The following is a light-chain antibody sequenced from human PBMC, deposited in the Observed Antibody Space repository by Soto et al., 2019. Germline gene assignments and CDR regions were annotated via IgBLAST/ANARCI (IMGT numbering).Light chain of an antibody. CDR3: QQANNFPQ. CDR1: QGISGW. CDR2: ATS. V-gene: IGKV1D-12*01. J-gene: IGKJ3*01. Sequence: DIQMTQSPSSVSASVGDRVTITCRASQGISGWLAWYQQKPGKAPKILIYATSNLQNGVPSRFSGSGSGTDFTLTINSLQPEDFATYYWQQANNFPQFGPGTKVDIK.